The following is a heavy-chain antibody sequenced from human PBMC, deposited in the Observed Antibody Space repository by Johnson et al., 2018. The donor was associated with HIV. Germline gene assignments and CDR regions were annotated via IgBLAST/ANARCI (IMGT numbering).Heavy chain of an antibody. J-gene: IGHJ3*02. CDR2: IRYDGSNK. CDR1: GFTFSSYG. Sequence: QVRLVESGGGVVQPGGSLRLSCAASGFTFSSYGMHWVRQAPGKGLEWVAFIRYDGSNKYYADSVKGRFTISRDNSKNTLYLQMNSLRVEDTAVYYCASLTWVARSSRFYAFDIWGQGTMVTVSS. D-gene: IGHD6-13*01. CDR3: ASLTWVARSSRFYAFDI. V-gene: IGHV3-30*02.